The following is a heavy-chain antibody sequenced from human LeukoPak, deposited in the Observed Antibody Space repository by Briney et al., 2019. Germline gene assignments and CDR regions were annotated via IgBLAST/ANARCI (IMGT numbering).Heavy chain of an antibody. CDR2: ISYDGSNK. Sequence: AGGSLRLSCAASGFTFSSYGMHWVRQAPGKGPEWVAVISYDGSNKYYADSVKGRFTISRDNSKNTLYLQMNSLRAEDTAVYYCAKEPRYYYDSSGYYRFDYWGQGTLVTVSS. CDR1: GFTFSSYG. J-gene: IGHJ4*02. CDR3: AKEPRYYYDSSGYYRFDY. D-gene: IGHD3-22*01. V-gene: IGHV3-30*18.